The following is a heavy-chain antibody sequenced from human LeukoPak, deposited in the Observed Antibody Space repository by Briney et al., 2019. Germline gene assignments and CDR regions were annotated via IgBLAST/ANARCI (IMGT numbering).Heavy chain of an antibody. CDR2: MYYSGST. CDR3: ARPYYYDSRIDP. D-gene: IGHD3-22*01. CDR1: GGSISTSSYY. J-gene: IGHJ5*02. Sequence: SETLSLTCTVSGGSISTSSYYWGWIRQPPGKGLEWIAYMYYSGSTYYNPSLKSRVTMSADTSKNQLSLKLSSVTAADTAVYYCARPYYYDSRIDPWGQGILVTVSS. V-gene: IGHV4-30-4*08.